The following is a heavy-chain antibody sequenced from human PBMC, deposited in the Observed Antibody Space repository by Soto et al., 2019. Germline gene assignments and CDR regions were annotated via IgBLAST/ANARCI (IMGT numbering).Heavy chain of an antibody. V-gene: IGHV2-5*02. CDR1: AFSLSTGGVG. CDR3: IQSRCGGDCLQSYASYYYYGMDV. D-gene: IGHD2-21*02. CDR2: IYWDDDK. J-gene: IGHJ6*02. Sequence: QITLKESGPTLVEPTQTLTLTCTFSAFSLSTGGVGVGWIRQPPGKALEWLALIYWDDDKRYSPSLRSRLTITKDTSKNQVVLTMTNMDPVDTATYYCIQSRCGGDCLQSYASYYYYGMDVWGQGTTVTVS.